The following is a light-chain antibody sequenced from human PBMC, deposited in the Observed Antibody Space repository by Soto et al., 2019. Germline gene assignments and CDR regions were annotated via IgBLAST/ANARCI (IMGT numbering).Light chain of an antibody. CDR1: QSINSD. CDR3: QQYGGSPRIT. Sequence: EIVMTQSPATLSVSPGETTRLSCRASQSINSDVAWYQQKVGQAPRLLIYGASSRATGIPARFSGSGSGTDFTLTISSLQAEDVAIYYCQQYGGSPRITFGQGTRLEIK. V-gene: IGKV3D-15*01. J-gene: IGKJ5*01. CDR2: GAS.